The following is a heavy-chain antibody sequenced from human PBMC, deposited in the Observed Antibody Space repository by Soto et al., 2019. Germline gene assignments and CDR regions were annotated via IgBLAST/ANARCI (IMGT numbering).Heavy chain of an antibody. Sequence: PGGSLRLSCAASGFTFSSYGMHWVRQASGKGLEWVAVISYDGSNKYYADSVKGRFTISRDNSKNTLYLQMNSLRAEDTAVYYCARGTITMIVGWGQGTLVTVSS. CDR2: ISYDGSNK. J-gene: IGHJ4*02. D-gene: IGHD3-22*01. V-gene: IGHV3-30-3*01. CDR1: GFTFSSYG. CDR3: ARGTITMIVG.